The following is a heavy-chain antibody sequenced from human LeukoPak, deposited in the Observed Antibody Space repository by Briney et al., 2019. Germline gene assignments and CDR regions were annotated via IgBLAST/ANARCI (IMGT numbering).Heavy chain of an antibody. J-gene: IGHJ3*02. V-gene: IGHV4-34*01. D-gene: IGHD3-22*01. CDR1: GGSFSGYY. CDR2: INHSGST. Sequence: SETLSLTCAVYGGSFSGYYWSWIRQPPGKGLEWIGEINHSGSTNYNPSLKSRVTISVDTSKNQFSLKLSSVTAADTAVYYCARDRWADYYDSSGSAFDIWGQGTMVTVSS. CDR3: ARDRWADYYDSSGSAFDI.